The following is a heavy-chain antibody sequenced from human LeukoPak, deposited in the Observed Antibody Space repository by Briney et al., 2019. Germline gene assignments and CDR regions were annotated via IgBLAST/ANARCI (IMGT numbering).Heavy chain of an antibody. Sequence: PGGSLRLSCAASGFTFSSYAMHWVRQAPGKGLEYVSAISSNGGSTYYANSVRGRFTISRDNSKNTLYLQMGSLRAEDMAVYYCARKNSGFRAPWAFDIWGQGTMVTVSS. CDR2: ISSNGGST. CDR3: ARKNSGFRAPWAFDI. V-gene: IGHV3-64*01. CDR1: GFTFSSYA. J-gene: IGHJ3*02. D-gene: IGHD3-10*01.